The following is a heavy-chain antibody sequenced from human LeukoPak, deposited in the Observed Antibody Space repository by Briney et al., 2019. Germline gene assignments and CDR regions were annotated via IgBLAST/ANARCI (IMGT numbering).Heavy chain of an antibody. CDR3: ARADYGDYLDSMDV. CDR2: MNPNSGNT. V-gene: IGHV1-8*02. D-gene: IGHD4-17*01. Sequence: ASVKVSCKASGYTFTSYGISWVRQAPGQGLEWMGWMNPNSGNTGYAQKFQGRVTMTRNTSISTAYIELSSLRSEDTAVYYCARADYGDYLDSMDVWGQGTTVTVSS. CDR1: GYTFTSYG. J-gene: IGHJ6*02.